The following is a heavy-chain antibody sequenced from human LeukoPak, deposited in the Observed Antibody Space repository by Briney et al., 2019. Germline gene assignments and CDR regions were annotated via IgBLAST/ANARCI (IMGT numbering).Heavy chain of an antibody. D-gene: IGHD3-16*01. CDR3: ARSRGSYGGFHY. CDR1: GGSISSYY. CDR2: IYYSGST. Sequence: SETLSLTCTGSGGSISSYYWSWIRQPPGKGLEWIGCIYYSGSTNYSPSLKSRVTISVDTSKTQFSLKLTSVTAADTAVYYCARSRGSYGGFHYWGQGTLATVSS. V-gene: IGHV4-59*01. J-gene: IGHJ4*02.